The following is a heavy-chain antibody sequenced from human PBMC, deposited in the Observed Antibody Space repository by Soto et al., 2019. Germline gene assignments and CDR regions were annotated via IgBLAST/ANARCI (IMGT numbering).Heavy chain of an antibody. CDR2: INHSGST. CDR1: DGSFSDYY. V-gene: IGHV4-34*01. J-gene: IGHJ5*02. D-gene: IGHD2-2*01. Sequence: QVQLLQWGAGLLKPSETLSLTCAVYDGSFSDYYCSWIRQPPGKGREWIGQINHSGSTNYSPYLKSRVSISVDTSKNQFSLKLSSVTAADTAVYYCARGRSTPVVPAAPNWFEPWGQGTLVTVSS. CDR3: ARGRSTPVVPAAPNWFEP.